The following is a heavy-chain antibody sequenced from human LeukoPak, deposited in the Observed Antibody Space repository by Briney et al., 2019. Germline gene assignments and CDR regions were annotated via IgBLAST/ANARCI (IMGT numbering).Heavy chain of an antibody. Sequence: SETLSLTCAVYGGSFSGYYWSWIRQPPGKGLEWIGEINHSGSTNYNPSLKSRVTISVDTSKNQFSLKLSSVPAADTALYYCATEIAVAGTTNWFDPRGQGTLVTVSS. V-gene: IGHV4-34*01. CDR3: ATEIAVAGTTNWFDP. J-gene: IGHJ5*02. D-gene: IGHD6-19*01. CDR1: GGSFSGYY. CDR2: INHSGST.